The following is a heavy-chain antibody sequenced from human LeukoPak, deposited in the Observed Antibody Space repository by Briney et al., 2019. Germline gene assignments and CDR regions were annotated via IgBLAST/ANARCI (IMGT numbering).Heavy chain of an antibody. CDR1: GFTFSTYA. J-gene: IGHJ6*02. Sequence: GGSLRLSCAASGFTFSTYAMSWVRQAPGKGLEWVSLISGDGGSTYYADSVKGRFTISRDNSKNSLYLQMNSLRTEDTALYYCAKDMKYSSSWYRYYYYGMDVWGQGTTVTVSS. D-gene: IGHD6-13*01. V-gene: IGHV3-43*02. CDR3: AKDMKYSSSWYRYYYYGMDV. CDR2: ISGDGGST.